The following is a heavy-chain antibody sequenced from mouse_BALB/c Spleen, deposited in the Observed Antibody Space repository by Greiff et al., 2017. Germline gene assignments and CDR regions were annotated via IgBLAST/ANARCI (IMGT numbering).Heavy chain of an antibody. Sequence: EVKLVESGGGLVKPGGSLKLSCAASGFTFSSYAMSWVRQTPEKRLEWVATISSGGSYTYYPDSVKGRFTISRDNAKNTLYLQMSSLRSEDTAMFYCARRYGSSYWCFDVWGEGTTVTVSS. J-gene: IGHJ1*01. CDR3: ARRYGSSYWCFDV. CDR1: GFTFSSYA. V-gene: IGHV5-9-3*01. CDR2: ISSGGSYT. D-gene: IGHD1-1*01.